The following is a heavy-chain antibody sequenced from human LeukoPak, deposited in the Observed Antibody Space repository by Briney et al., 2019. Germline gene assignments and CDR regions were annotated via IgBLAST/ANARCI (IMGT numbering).Heavy chain of an antibody. D-gene: IGHD5-18*01. Sequence: GGSLRLSCAASGFTFSSYWMSWVRQAPGKGLEWVAHIKQDGSEKYYVDSVKGRFTISRDNAKNSLYLQMNSLRAEDTAVYYCARVKTPKGYSYGYYDAFDIWGQGTMVTVSS. CDR1: GFTFSSYW. CDR2: IKQDGSEK. V-gene: IGHV3-7*01. J-gene: IGHJ3*02. CDR3: ARVKTPKGYSYGYYDAFDI.